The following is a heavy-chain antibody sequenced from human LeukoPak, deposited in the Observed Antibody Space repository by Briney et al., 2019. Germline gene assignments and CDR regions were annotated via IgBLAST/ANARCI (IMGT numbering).Heavy chain of an antibody. V-gene: IGHV3-9*01. CDR3: AKGHNYYDSSGPGDY. J-gene: IGHJ4*02. CDR2: ISWNSGSI. D-gene: IGHD3-22*01. CDR1: GFTFDDYA. Sequence: GGSLRLSCAASGFTFDDYAMHWVRQAPGKGLEWVSGISWNSGSIGYADSVKGRFTISRDNAKNSLYLQMNSLRAEDTALYYCAKGHNYYDSSGPGDYWGQGTLVTVSS.